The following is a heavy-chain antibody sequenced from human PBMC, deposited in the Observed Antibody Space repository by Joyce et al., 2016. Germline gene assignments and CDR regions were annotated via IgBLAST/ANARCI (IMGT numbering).Heavy chain of an antibody. J-gene: IGHJ4*02. Sequence: QVQLVESGGGLVQPGRSLRLSCSGSTFSFCDFAMHWVRQAPGKGLVWVAFISSDGGTQHSANSLNGRFTISRDNSLNTLFLQMNRLRAEDTARYYCARIPGSSYYQPFDYWGQGTQVTVSS. D-gene: IGHD3-22*01. CDR2: ISSDGGTQ. CDR1: TFSFCDFA. V-gene: IGHV3-30-3*01. CDR3: ARIPGSSYYQPFDY.